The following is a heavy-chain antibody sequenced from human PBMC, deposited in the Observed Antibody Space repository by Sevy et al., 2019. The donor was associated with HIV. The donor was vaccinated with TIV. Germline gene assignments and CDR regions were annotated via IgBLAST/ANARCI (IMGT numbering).Heavy chain of an antibody. J-gene: IGHJ4*02. CDR3: TPSPGYTSGWFWYYFDN. Sequence: GGSLRLSCAASDFTFNNAWMNWVRQAPGKGLEWVGRIKSKIDGGTTDYAAPVKGRFIISRDDSKNMLYLKMNSLKTEDTAVYYCTPSPGYTSGWFWYYFDNWGQGTLVTVS. D-gene: IGHD6-19*01. CDR1: DFTFNNAW. V-gene: IGHV3-15*07. CDR2: IKSKIDGGTT.